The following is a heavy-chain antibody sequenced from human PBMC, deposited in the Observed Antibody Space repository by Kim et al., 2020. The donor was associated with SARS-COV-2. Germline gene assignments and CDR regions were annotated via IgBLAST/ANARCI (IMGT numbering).Heavy chain of an antibody. D-gene: IGHD3-3*01. CDR2: INHSGST. J-gene: IGHJ4*01. Sequence: SETLSLTCAVYGGSFSGYYWSWIRQPPGKGLEWIGEINHSGSTNYNPSLKSRVTISVDTSKNQFSLKLSSVTAADTAVYYCARGGITIFGVVVPPFDYWG. V-gene: IGHV4-34*01. CDR3: ARGGITIFGVVVPPFDY. CDR1: GGSFSGYY.